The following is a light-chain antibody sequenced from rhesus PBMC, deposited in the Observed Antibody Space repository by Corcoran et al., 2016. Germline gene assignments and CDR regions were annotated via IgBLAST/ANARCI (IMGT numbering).Light chain of an antibody. CDR3: QHYSPWPLT. CDR2: GAS. V-gene: IGKV3S9*01. Sequence: EIVMTQSPATLSLSPGERATLSCRASQRVSSYVAWYQQKPEQAPRLLKYGASSRATGIPDRFSGRGSGTDFTLTISSLEPEDFAVYYCQHYSPWPLTFGGWTKVKIK. J-gene: IGKJ4*01. CDR1: QRVSSY.